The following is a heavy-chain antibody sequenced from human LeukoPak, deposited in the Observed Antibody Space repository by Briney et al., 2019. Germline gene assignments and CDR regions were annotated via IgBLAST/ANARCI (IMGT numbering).Heavy chain of an antibody. CDR2: IIPIFGTA. V-gene: IGHV1-69*13. CDR3: ARDDSSGYYHY. D-gene: IGHD3-22*01. CDR1: GGTFSSYA. J-gene: IGHJ4*02. Sequence: GPQLKVSCKASGGTFSSYAISWVRQAPGQGLEWVGGIIPIFGTANYAQKFQGRVTITADESTSTAYMELSSLRSEDTAVYYCARDDSSGYYHYWGQGTLVTVSS.